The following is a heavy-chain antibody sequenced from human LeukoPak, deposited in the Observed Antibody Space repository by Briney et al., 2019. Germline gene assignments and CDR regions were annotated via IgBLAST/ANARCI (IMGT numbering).Heavy chain of an antibody. J-gene: IGHJ4*02. CDR3: ARGTTMVRGVIPHVDY. D-gene: IGHD3-10*01. CDR1: GYTFTSYG. Sequence: ASVKVSCKASGYTFTSYGISWVRQAPGQGLEWMGWISAYNGNTNYAQKLQGRVTMTTDTSTSTAYMELRSLRSDDTAVYYCARGTTMVRGVIPHVDYWGQGTLVTVSS. CDR2: ISAYNGNT. V-gene: IGHV1-18*01.